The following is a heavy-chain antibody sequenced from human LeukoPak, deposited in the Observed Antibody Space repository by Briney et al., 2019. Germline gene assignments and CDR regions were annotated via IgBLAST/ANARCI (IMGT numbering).Heavy chain of an antibody. CDR3: AGFNYGSLDY. J-gene: IGHJ4*02. V-gene: IGHV4-4*07. D-gene: IGHD3-10*01. CDR1: GGSITSYY. CDR2: MYSSGSS. Sequence: SETLSLTCTVSGGSITSYYLNWIRKPAGKGLEWIGRMYSSGSSNYNPSLKSRVTMSVDTSKNQFFLNLISVTAADTSVYYCAGFNYGSLDYWGQGILVTVSS.